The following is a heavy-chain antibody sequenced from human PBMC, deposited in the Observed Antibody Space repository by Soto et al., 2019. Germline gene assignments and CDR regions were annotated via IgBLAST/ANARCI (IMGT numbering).Heavy chain of an antibody. V-gene: IGHV1-18*04. CDR2: ISTSNGNT. J-gene: IGHJ4*02. CDR3: VRDSFGHAAFDY. CDR1: GYTFTTYG. Sequence: ASVKVSCKTSGYTFTTYGISWVRQAPGQGLEWMIWISTSNGNTNYAQKFQGRVTMTTDTSTTTATMELRSLTPDDTAVYYCVRDSFGHAAFDYWSQGTLVTVSS. D-gene: IGHD2-2*01.